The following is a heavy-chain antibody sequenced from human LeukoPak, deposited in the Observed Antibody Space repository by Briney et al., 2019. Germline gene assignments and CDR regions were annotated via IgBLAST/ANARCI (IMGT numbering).Heavy chain of an antibody. CDR2: IYTSGGT. V-gene: IGHV4-4*07. Sequence: SETLSLTCTVSGGSISSYYWSWTRQPARKGLEWIGRIYTSGGTNHNPSLKSRVTMSVDTSKNQFSLKLSSVTAADTAVYYCARGRITMVRGVIIISPDAVGIWGQGTMVTVSS. D-gene: IGHD3-10*01. J-gene: IGHJ3*02. CDR1: GGSISSYY. CDR3: ARGRITMVRGVIIISPDAVGI.